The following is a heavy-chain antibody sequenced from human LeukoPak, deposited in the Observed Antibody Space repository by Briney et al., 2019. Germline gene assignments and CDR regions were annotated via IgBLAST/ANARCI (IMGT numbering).Heavy chain of an antibody. CDR1: GYTFTGNF. Sequence: ASVKVSCKASGYTFTGNFMHWVRQAPGQGLEWMGWINPNSGGTNYAQKFQGRVTMTRDTSISTAYMELSRLKSDDTAVYYCARARPNSSSWYARWFDPWGQGTLVTVSS. CDR3: ARARPNSSSWYARWFDP. CDR2: INPNSGGT. D-gene: IGHD6-13*01. J-gene: IGHJ5*02. V-gene: IGHV1-2*02.